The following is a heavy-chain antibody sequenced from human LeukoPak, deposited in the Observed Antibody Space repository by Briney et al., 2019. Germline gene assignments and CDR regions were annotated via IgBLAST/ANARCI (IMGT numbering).Heavy chain of an antibody. V-gene: IGHV3-66*01. D-gene: IGHD6-19*01. CDR3: ASVAVAGDWFDP. J-gene: IGHJ5*02. CDR2: IYSGGST. CDR1: GFTVNSNY. Sequence: PGGSLRLSCAAAGFTVNSNYMSWVRQAPGKGLEWVSVIYSGGSTYYADSVKGRFTISRDNSKNTLYLQMNSLRAEDTAVYYCASVAVAGDWFDPWGQGTLVTVSS.